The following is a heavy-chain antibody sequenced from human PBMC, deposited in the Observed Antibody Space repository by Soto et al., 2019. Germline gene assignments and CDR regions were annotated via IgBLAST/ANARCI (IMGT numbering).Heavy chain of an antibody. CDR3: ARGQRFSDSFDP. D-gene: IGHD3-3*01. CDR2: IYSSGGT. J-gene: IGHJ5*02. CDR1: GGAISGYY. V-gene: IGHV4-4*07. Sequence: SETLSLTCTVSGGAISGYYWTWIRQSAGKGLEWIGRIYSSGGTKYNPSLQSRVTMSLDTSKNQFSLRLSSVTAADTAVYYCARGQRFSDSFDPWGQGTLVTVSS.